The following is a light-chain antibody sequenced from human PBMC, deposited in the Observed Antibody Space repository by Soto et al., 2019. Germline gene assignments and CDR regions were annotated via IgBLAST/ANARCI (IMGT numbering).Light chain of an antibody. CDR2: DVS. CDR1: DNDIGTYNL. V-gene: IGLV2-23*02. CDR3: CSYGGSRPYV. Sequence: QSVLTHPSSVCGSPGQSITISCTGTDNDIGTYNLVSWYQQCPGTAPKVIIFDVSSRPSGVSSRFSGSKSGNTASLTISALQAEDEADYYCCSYGGSRPYVFGTGTKVTVL. J-gene: IGLJ1*01.